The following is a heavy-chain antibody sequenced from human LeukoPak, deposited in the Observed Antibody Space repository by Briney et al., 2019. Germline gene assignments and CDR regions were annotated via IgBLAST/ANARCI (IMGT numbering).Heavy chain of an antibody. J-gene: IGHJ4*02. CDR1: GYTFGSYD. CDR2: MNPGSGNT. CDR3: ARLSETAAYYYTSGYYFLGY. D-gene: IGHD3-22*01. Sequence: ASVKVSCKASGYTFGSYDINWVRKATGQGLEWMGWMNPGSGNTGYAQRFHGRVTMTRDTSTNTAYMELSGLRSEDTAIYYCARLSETAAYYYTSGYYFLGYWGQGTLVTVDS. V-gene: IGHV1-8*02.